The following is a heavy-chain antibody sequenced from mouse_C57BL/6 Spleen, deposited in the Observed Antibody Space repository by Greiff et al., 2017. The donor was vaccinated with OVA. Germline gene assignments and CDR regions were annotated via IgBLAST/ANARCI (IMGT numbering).Heavy chain of an antibody. CDR2: IDPSDSET. CDR1: GYTFTSYW. J-gene: IGHJ1*03. CDR3: ARCGSSPWYFDV. V-gene: IGHV1-52*01. Sequence: QVQLQQPGAELVRPGSSVKLSCKASGYTFTSYWMHWVKQRPIQGLEWIGNIDPSDSETHYNQKFKDKATLTVDKAYSTAYMQLSSLASEDSAVYYCARCGSSPWYFDVWGTGTTVTVSS. D-gene: IGHD1-1*01.